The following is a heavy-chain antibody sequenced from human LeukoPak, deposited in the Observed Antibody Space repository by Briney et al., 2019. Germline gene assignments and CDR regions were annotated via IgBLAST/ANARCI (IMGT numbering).Heavy chain of an antibody. CDR2: MNVNSGEA. D-gene: IGHD4/OR15-4a*01. V-gene: IGHV1-8*01. CDR3: ARETILGAITGWFDP. Sequence: ASVKVSCKASGYTFSTYDINWVRQAPGQGLEWMGWMNVNSGEAGYAQKFQGRVTMTRDTSTNTAYTEVSSLTSEDSAIYYCARETILGAITGWFDPWGQGTLVIVSS. J-gene: IGHJ5*02. CDR1: GYTFSTYD.